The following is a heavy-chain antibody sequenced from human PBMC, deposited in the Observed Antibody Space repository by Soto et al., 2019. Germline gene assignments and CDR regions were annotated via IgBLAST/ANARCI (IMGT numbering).Heavy chain of an antibody. D-gene: IGHD3-22*01. J-gene: IGHJ4*02. CDR3: ARDGLRAPTYYYDSSGYYQNFDY. CDR1: GGTFNNHA. V-gene: IGHV1-69*13. Sequence: SVKVSCKASGGTFNNHAISWVRQAPGQGHERIRGIIPIFGTANYAQKFQGRVTITAAESTSTAYMELSSLRSEDTAVYYCARDGLRAPTYYYDSSGYYQNFDYWGQGTLVTVSS. CDR2: IIPIFGTA.